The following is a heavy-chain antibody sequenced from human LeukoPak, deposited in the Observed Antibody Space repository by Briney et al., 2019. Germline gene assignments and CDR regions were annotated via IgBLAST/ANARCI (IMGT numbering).Heavy chain of an antibody. CDR3: ARSSGWYLDYYYMDA. V-gene: IGHV4-59*01. CDR1: GGSISSYY. J-gene: IGHJ6*03. Sequence: SETLSLTCTVSGGSISSYYWSWLRQPPGKGLEWIGYIYYSGSTNYNPSLTSRVTISVDTSKNQFSLKLSSVTAADTAVYYCARSSGWYLDYYYMDAWGKGITVTVSS. CDR2: IYYSGST. D-gene: IGHD6-19*01.